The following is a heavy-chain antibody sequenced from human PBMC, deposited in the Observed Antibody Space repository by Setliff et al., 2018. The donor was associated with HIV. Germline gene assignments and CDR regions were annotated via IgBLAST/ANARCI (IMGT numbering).Heavy chain of an antibody. J-gene: IGHJ4*02. CDR3: TRHLPVYYGSGVSYYFDY. CDR2: FANDGST. CDR1: GDAVSPYY. V-gene: IGHV4-59*08. Sequence: SETLSLTCNVSGDAVSPYYWSWIRQPPGKGLEWIGYFANDGSTNYNPPLKSRVTISLDTSKNEVSLKLTSVTAADTAMYYCTRHLPVYYGSGVSYYFDYWGPGTLVTV. D-gene: IGHD3-10*01.